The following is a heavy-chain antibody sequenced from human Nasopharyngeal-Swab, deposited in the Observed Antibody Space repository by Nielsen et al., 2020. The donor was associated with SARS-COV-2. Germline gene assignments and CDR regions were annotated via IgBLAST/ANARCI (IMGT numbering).Heavy chain of an antibody. CDR3: ARDSRGITMVRGVMNWFDP. CDR2: IYYSGST. CDR1: GGSISSGGYY. Sequence: SETLSLTCTVSGGSISSGGYYWIWIRQHPGKGLEWIGYIYYSGSTYYNPSLKSRVTISVDTSKNQFSLKLSSVTAADTAVYYCARDSRGITMVRGVMNWFDPWGQGTLVTVSS. J-gene: IGHJ5*02. V-gene: IGHV4-31*03. D-gene: IGHD3-10*01.